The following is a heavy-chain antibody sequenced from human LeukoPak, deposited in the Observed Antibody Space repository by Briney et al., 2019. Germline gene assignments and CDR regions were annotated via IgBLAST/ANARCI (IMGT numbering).Heavy chain of an antibody. Sequence: GSLRLSCAASGFTFSSFGMSWIRQPPGKGLEWIGSIYYSGSTYYNPSLKSRVTISVDTSKNQFSLKLSSVTAADTAVYYCARDQYPYGSGSYTDYWGQGTLVTVSS. CDR3: ARDQYPYGSGSYTDY. J-gene: IGHJ4*02. D-gene: IGHD3-10*01. V-gene: IGHV4-39*07. CDR2: IYYSGST. CDR1: GFTFSSFGM.